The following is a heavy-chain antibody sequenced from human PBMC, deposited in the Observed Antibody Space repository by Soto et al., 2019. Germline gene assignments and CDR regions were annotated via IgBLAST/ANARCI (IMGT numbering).Heavy chain of an antibody. Sequence: SVKXSCKASGDTFTFYSINWVRQAPGLGLEWMGRINPILSMSNYAQRFQGRVTITADESTSTAYMELSSLRSEDTAVYYCARDRVAVAGYRPFDYWGQGTLVTVSS. CDR1: GDTFTFYS. CDR3: ARDRVAVAGYRPFDY. J-gene: IGHJ4*02. D-gene: IGHD6-19*01. CDR2: INPILSMS. V-gene: IGHV1-69*04.